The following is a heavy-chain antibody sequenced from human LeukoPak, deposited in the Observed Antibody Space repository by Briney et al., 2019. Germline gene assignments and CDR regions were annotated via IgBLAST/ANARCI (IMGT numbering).Heavy chain of an antibody. J-gene: IGHJ4*02. V-gene: IGHV3-9*01. CDR2: ISWDSGSI. Sequence: GWSLRLSCAASGFTFDNYAMHWVRQTPGKGPEWVSGISWDSGSINYADSVKGRFTISRDNAKNSLFLQMNSLRTEDTALYYCARDIFSVAGPDLDCWGQGTQVTVSS. CDR1: GFTFDNYA. CDR3: ARDIFSVAGPDLDC. D-gene: IGHD6-19*01.